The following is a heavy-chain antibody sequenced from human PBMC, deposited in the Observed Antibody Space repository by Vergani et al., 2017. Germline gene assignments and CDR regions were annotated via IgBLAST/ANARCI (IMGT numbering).Heavy chain of an antibody. CDR2: INHSGST. V-gene: IGHV4-34*01. CDR1: GGSFSGYY. J-gene: IGHJ4*02. Sequence: QVQLQQWGAGLLKPSETLSLTCAVYGGSFSGYYWSWIRQPPGKGLEWIGEINHSGSTNYNPSLKSRVTISVDTSKNQSSLKLSSVTAADTAVYYCAASAGSYPAWLDYWGQGTLVTVSS. CDR3: AASAGSYPAWLDY. D-gene: IGHD1-26*01.